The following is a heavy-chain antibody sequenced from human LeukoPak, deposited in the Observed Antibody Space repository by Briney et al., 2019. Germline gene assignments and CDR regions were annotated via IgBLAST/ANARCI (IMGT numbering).Heavy chain of an antibody. CDR2: IKQDGSEK. CDR3: ARDRFYSAIRGYFDY. J-gene: IGHJ4*02. Sequence: GGSLRLSCAASGFTFSSYWMSWVRQAPGKGLEGVANIKQDGSEKYYVDSGKGRFTISRDNAKNSLDLQMNSLRAEDTAVYYCARDRFYSAIRGYFDYWGQGTLVTVSS. D-gene: IGHD2-21*01. V-gene: IGHV3-7*01. CDR1: GFTFSSYW.